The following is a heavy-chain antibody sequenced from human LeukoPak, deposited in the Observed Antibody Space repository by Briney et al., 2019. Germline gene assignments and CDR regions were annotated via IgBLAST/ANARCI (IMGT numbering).Heavy chain of an antibody. CDR3: ARLVVYSGGWYFGY. Sequence: KVGESLKISCKGSGYSFSSHWIGWVRQMPGKGLEWMGIIYPDDSDTRYSPSLQGQVTISADKSINTAYLQWSSLKASDTAMYYCARLVVYSGGWYFGYWGQGTLVTVSS. D-gene: IGHD6-19*01. CDR2: IYPDDSDT. V-gene: IGHV5-51*01. CDR1: GYSFSSHW. J-gene: IGHJ4*02.